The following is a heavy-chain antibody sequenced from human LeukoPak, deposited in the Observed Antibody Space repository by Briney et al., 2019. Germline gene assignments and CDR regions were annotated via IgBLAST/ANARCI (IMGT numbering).Heavy chain of an antibody. V-gene: IGHV3-23*01. CDR2: ISGSGGST. Sequence: GGSLRLSCAGSGFTFSNSWMGWVRQAPGKGLEWVSAISGSGGSTYYADSVKGRFTISRDNSKNTLNLQMNSLRAEDTAVYYCAKEGLRFLECPCDAFDIWGQGTMVTVSS. D-gene: IGHD3-3*01. CDR1: GFTFSNSW. J-gene: IGHJ3*02. CDR3: AKEGLRFLECPCDAFDI.